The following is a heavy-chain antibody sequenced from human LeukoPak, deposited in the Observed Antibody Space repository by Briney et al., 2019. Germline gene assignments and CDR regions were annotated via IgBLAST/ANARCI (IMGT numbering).Heavy chain of an antibody. D-gene: IGHD3-10*01. CDR2: IYTSGST. Sequence: SETLSLTCSVSGGSTNSYYWSWIRQSGGKGLERIGRIYTSGSTNYNPSLKSRVTMSVDTSKNQFSLKLSSVTAADTAVYYCARGPAYLGDGSGSYYSYYYGMDVWGQGTTVTVS. V-gene: IGHV4-4*07. J-gene: IGHJ6*02. CDR1: GGSTNSYY. CDR3: ARGPAYLGDGSGSYYSYYYGMDV.